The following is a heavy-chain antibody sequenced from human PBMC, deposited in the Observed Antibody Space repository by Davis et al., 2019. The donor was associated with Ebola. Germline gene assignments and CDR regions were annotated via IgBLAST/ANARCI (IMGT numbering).Heavy chain of an antibody. CDR2: INSDGSST. V-gene: IGHV3-74*01. Sequence: GESLKISCAASGFTFSSYWMHWVRQAPGKGLVWVSRINSDGSSTSYADSVKGRFTISRDNVKNTLYLQMNSLRAEDTAVYYCATGGSSDYWGQGTLVTVSS. CDR1: GFTFSSYW. D-gene: IGHD2-2*01. J-gene: IGHJ4*02. CDR3: ATGGSSDY.